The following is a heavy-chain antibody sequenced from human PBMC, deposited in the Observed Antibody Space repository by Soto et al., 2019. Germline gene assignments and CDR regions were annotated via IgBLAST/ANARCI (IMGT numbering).Heavy chain of an antibody. V-gene: IGHV2-26*01. CDR3: ARISGGSPYYYAMDV. Sequence: QVTLKESGPVLVKPTETLTLTCTVSGFSLTNNKMGVSWIRQPPGKALEWLANIFSSDEKSYSTSLKSRVTISQDTSKRQVVLKVTNMDPVDTATYYCARISGGSPYYYAMDVWHQGTTVTVSS. J-gene: IGHJ6*02. D-gene: IGHD3-10*01. CDR2: IFSSDEK. CDR1: GFSLTNNKMG.